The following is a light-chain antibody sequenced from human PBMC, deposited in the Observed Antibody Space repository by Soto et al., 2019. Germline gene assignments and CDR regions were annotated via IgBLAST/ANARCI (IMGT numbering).Light chain of an antibody. V-gene: IGKV2-30*01. CDR1: QSLVYRNGNTY. J-gene: IGKJ2*01. CDR2: EVS. Sequence: DVVMTQSPLSLPVTLGQPASISCKSSQSLVYRNGNTYLSWFQQRPGQSPRPLIYEVSKRDSGVPDRFSGSGSGTDFTLEISGVEAEDVGVYYCMQGTQWPYTFGQGTKLEIK. CDR3: MQGTQWPYT.